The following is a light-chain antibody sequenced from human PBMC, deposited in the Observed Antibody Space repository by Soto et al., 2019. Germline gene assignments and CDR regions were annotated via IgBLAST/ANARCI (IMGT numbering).Light chain of an antibody. J-gene: IGKJ1*01. CDR2: GAS. V-gene: IGKV3-20*01. CDR3: QQYGSAPWT. Sequence: EIVLTQSPGTLSLSPGXRATLSCRASQSVGSSHLAWYQQKPGQAPRLLIYGASSRATGIPDRFSGSGSGTDFTLTISRLEPEDFAVYYCQQYGSAPWTFGQGTKVDIK. CDR1: QSVGSSH.